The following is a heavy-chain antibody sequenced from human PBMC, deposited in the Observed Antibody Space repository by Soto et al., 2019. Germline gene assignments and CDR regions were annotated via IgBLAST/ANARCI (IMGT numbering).Heavy chain of an antibody. CDR2: ISGSGGST. J-gene: IGHJ4*02. CDR3: AKDQLRYFDWPPFDY. Sequence: GGSLRLSCAASGFTFSSYAMSWVRQAPGKGLEWVSAISGSGGSTYYADSVKGRFTISRDNSKNTLYLQMNSLRAEDTAVYYCAKDQLRYFDWPPFDYWGQGTLVTVSS. V-gene: IGHV3-23*01. CDR1: GFTFSSYA. D-gene: IGHD3-9*01.